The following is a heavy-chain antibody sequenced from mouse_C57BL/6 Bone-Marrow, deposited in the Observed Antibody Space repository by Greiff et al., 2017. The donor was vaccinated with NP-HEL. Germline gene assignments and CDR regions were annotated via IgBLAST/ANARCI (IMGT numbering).Heavy chain of an antibody. CDR2: IYPGDGDT. CDR1: GYAFRSSW. Sequence: QVQLQQSGPELVKPGASVKISCKASGYAFRSSWMNWVKQRPGKGLEWIGRIYPGDGDTNYNGKFKGKATLTADKSSSTAYMQLSSLTSEDSAVYFCASLLLREYYFDYWGQGTTLTVSS. CDR3: ASLLLREYYFDY. J-gene: IGHJ2*01. D-gene: IGHD1-1*01. V-gene: IGHV1-82*01.